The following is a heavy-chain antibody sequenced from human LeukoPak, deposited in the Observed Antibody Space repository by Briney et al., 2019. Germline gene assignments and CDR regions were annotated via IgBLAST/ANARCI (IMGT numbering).Heavy chain of an antibody. CDR3: ARAVLRCSSTSCYTFVY. D-gene: IGHD2-2*02. CDR1: GGSISSYY. CDR2: IYYSGST. J-gene: IGHJ4*02. V-gene: IGHV4-59*01. Sequence: SETLSLTCTVSGGSISSYYWSWIRQPPGKGLEWIGYIYYSGSTNYNPSLKSRVTISVDTSKNQFSLKLSSVTAADTAVYYCARAVLRCSSTSCYTFVYWGQGTLVTVSS.